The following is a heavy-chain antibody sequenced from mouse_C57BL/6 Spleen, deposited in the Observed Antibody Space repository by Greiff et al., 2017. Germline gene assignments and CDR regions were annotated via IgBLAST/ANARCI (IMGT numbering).Heavy chain of an antibody. CDR2: IHPNSGST. J-gene: IGHJ4*01. CDR1: GYTFTSYW. V-gene: IGHV1-64*01. CDR3: ARRLGGGAYAMDY. Sequence: QVQLQQPGAELEKPGASVKLSCKASGYTFTSYWMHWVKQRPGQGLEWIGMIHPNSGSTNDNEKFKSKATLTVDKSSSTAYMQLSSLTSEDSAVYYCARRLGGGAYAMDYWGQGTSVTVSS. D-gene: IGHD4-1*01.